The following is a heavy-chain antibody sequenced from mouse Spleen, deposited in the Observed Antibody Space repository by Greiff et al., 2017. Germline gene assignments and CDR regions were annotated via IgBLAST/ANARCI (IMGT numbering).Heavy chain of an antibody. CDR1: GYAFSSSW. CDR2: IYPGDGDT. CDR3: ARGTGCDV. D-gene: IGHD4-1*01. J-gene: IGHJ1*03. V-gene: IGHV1-82*01. Sequence: QVQLQQSGPELVKPGASVKISCKASGYAFSSSWMNWVKQRPGKGLEWIGRIYPGDGDTNYNGKFKGKATLTADKSSSTAYMQLSSLTSEDSAVYFCARGTGCDVWGTGTTVTVSS.